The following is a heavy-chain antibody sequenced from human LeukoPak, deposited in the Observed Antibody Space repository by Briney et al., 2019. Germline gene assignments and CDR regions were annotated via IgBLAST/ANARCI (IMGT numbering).Heavy chain of an antibody. J-gene: IGHJ4*02. CDR2: ISGSGGST. Sequence: GGSLRLSCAASGFTFSSYGMHWVRQAPGKGLEWVSAISGSGGSTYYADSVKGRFTISRDNSKNTLYLQMNSLRAEDTAVYYCAKVGELLWFGEYSGDYWGQGTLVTVSS. D-gene: IGHD3-10*01. CDR1: GFTFSSYG. V-gene: IGHV3-23*01. CDR3: AKVGELLWFGEYSGDY.